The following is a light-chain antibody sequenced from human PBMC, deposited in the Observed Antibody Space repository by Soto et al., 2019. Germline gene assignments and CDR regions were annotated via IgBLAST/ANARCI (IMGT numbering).Light chain of an antibody. CDR3: HQYKSYTPYT. V-gene: IGKV1-5*01. J-gene: IGKJ2*01. Sequence: DIQMTQSPSTLSASVGDRVIITCRVSQTVERWMAWYQQKPGKAPKLLISDVSTLERGVPSRFSGSGSATEFTLTISNLQPDDFGTYYCHQYKSYTPYTIGQGTKVDIK. CDR1: QTVERW. CDR2: DVS.